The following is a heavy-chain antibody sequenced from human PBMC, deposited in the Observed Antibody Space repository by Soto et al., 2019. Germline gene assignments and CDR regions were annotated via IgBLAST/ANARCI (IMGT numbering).Heavy chain of an antibody. CDR2: IYYSGST. D-gene: IGHD3-3*01. CDR3: AREKGLLNWFDP. V-gene: IGHV4-59*01. J-gene: IGHJ5*02. Sequence: SETLSLTCTVSGCSISSYYWSWIRQPPGKGLEWIGYIYYSGSTNYNPSLKSRVTISVDTSKNQFSLKLSSVTAADTAVYYCAREKGLLNWFDPWGQGTLVTVS. CDR1: GCSISSYY.